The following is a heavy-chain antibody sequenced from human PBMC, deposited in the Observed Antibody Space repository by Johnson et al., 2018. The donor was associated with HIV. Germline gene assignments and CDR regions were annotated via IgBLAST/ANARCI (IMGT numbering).Heavy chain of an antibody. CDR3: AREWDPRTPDAFDI. D-gene: IGHD1-26*01. J-gene: IGHJ3*02. V-gene: IGHV3-30*02. CDR2: IRYDGRNK. Sequence: QVQLVESGGGLVKPGGSLRLSCVASGFTFSDYYMTWVRQAPGKGLEWVAFIRYDGRNKYYADSVKGRFTISRDNSKDTLYLQMNSLRAEDTAVYHCAREWDPRTPDAFDIWGQGTMVTVSS. CDR1: GFTFSDYY.